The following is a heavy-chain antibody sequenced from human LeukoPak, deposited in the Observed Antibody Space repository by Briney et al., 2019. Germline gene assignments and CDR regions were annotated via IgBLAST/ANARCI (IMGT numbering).Heavy chain of an antibody. CDR2: IYYSGST. Sequence: SETLSLTCTVSGGSISSYYWSWIRQPAGKGLEWIGYIYYSGSTNYNPSLKSRVTISVDTSKNQFSLKLSSVTAADTAVYYCARQRGSYVEFYYWGQGTLVTVSS. CDR3: ARQRGSYVEFYY. J-gene: IGHJ4*02. V-gene: IGHV4-59*08. CDR1: GGSISSYY. D-gene: IGHD1-26*01.